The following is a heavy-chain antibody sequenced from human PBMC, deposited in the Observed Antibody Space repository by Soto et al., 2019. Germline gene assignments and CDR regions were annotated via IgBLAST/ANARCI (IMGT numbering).Heavy chain of an antibody. CDR1: GGTISSYY. V-gene: IGHV4-59*01. CDR2: IYYSGST. CDR3: ARAGGLYYYDSSGYYLDY. D-gene: IGHD3-22*01. J-gene: IGHJ4*02. Sequence: SETLSLTCTVSGGTISSYYWSWIRQPPGKGLEWIGYIYYSGSTNYNPSLKSRVTISVDTSKNQFSLKLSSVTAADTAVYYCARAGGLYYYDSSGYYLDYWGQGTLVTVSS.